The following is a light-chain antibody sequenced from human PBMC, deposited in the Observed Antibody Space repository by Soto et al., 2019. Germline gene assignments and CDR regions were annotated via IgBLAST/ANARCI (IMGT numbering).Light chain of an antibody. V-gene: IGKV1-5*01. CDR3: HQYNSYSWT. CDR1: QSISSW. J-gene: IGKJ1*01. Sequence: DIQMTQSPSTLSASVGDRVTITCRASQSISSWLAGFQQKPGKAPKLLIYDASRWESGVPSRFGRSGSGTELTLILSSLQPDACATYSCHQYNSYSWTF. CDR2: DAS.